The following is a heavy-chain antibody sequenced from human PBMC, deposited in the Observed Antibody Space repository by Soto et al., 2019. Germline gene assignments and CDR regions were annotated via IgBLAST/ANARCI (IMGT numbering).Heavy chain of an antibody. CDR1: GLTFSNYA. J-gene: IGHJ4*02. CDR3: ARESSSTVTTGGGGSAKDY. CDR2: ISYDGTNR. V-gene: IGHV3-30-3*01. D-gene: IGHD4-17*01. Sequence: QVHLVESGGGVVQPGRSLRLSCAASGLTFSNYAMHWVRQAPGKGLEWVAFISYDGTNRCYPDSVKGRFTISRDNSKNTLYLQRNSLKTEDAAVYYCARESSSTVTTGGGGSAKDYRGEGTLVTVSS.